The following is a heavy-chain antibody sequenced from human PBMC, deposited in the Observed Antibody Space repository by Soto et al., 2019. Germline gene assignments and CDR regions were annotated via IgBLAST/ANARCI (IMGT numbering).Heavy chain of an antibody. CDR3: AERRGAGGHFDY. J-gene: IGHJ4*02. CDR1: GFTFSTYA. CDR2: VSSGGGT. D-gene: IGHD2-15*01. Sequence: PGGSLRLSCAASGFTFSTYAMGWVRQAPGKGLEWVSVVSSGGGTHYADSMKGRFTVSRDNSKNTLSLQMNSLRADDTAVYYCAERRGAGGHFDYWGQGALVTVSS. V-gene: IGHV3-23*01.